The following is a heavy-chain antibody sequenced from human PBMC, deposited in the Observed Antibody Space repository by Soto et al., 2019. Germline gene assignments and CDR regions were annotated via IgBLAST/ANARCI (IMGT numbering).Heavy chain of an antibody. J-gene: IGHJ6*02. V-gene: IGHV5-10-1*01. CDR2: IDPSDSYT. Sequence: GESLKISCKGSGYSFTSYWISWVRQMPGKGLEWMGRIDPSDSYTNYSPSFQGHVTISADKSISTAYLQWSSLKASDTAMYYCARQCCSSTSCLYCYYYGMDVWGQGTTVTVSS. CDR1: GYSFTSYW. D-gene: IGHD2-2*01. CDR3: ARQCCSSTSCLYCYYYGMDV.